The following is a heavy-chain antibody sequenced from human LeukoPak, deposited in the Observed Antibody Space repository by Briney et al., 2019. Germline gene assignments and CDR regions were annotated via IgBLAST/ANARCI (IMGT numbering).Heavy chain of an antibody. CDR1: GGTFSSYA. CDR3: AREFVDYGDYGGAFDI. Sequence: SVKVSCKASGGTFSSYAISWVRQAPGPGLEWMGGIIPIFGTANYAQKFQGRVTITADESTSTAYMELSSLRSEDTAVYYCAREFVDYGDYGGAFDIWGQGTMVTVSS. J-gene: IGHJ3*02. D-gene: IGHD4-17*01. V-gene: IGHV1-69*13. CDR2: IIPIFGTA.